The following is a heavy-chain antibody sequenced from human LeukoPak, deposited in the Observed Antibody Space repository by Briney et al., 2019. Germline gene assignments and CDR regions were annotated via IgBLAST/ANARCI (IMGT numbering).Heavy chain of an antibody. Sequence: PGGSLRLSCAASGFTFSNAWMSWVRQAPGKGLEWVGRIKSKTDGGTTDYAAPVKGRFTISRDDSKNTLYLQMNSLKTEDTAVYYCTTVLLGYCSSTSCYHYMDVWGKGTTVTVSS. D-gene: IGHD2-2*01. CDR1: GFTFSNAW. J-gene: IGHJ6*03. CDR3: TTVLLGYCSSTSCYHYMDV. CDR2: IKSKTDGGTT. V-gene: IGHV3-15*01.